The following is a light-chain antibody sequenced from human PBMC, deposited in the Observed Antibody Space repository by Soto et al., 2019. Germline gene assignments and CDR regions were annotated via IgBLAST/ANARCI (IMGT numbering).Light chain of an antibody. V-gene: IGKV1-17*03. J-gene: IGKJ4*01. Sequence: DIHLSPSPSARAASAGDRGPITSRASQGTSHYLAWFQQKPGKVPKRLIYGASSLQGGVPSRFSGSGSGTEFTLTISRLQPEDFATYYCLQHNSYPLTFGGGTKVDIK. CDR3: LQHNSYPLT. CDR1: QGTSHY. CDR2: GAS.